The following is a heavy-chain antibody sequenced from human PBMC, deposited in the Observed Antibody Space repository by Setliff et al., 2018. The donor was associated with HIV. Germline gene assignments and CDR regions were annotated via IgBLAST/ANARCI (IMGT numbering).Heavy chain of an antibody. J-gene: IGHJ5*02. D-gene: IGHD3-16*01. CDR1: GYPFDAKY. Sequence: ASVKVSCKTSGYPFDAKYIHWARQAPGQGLEWMGWINPNSGGTNYARKFQGRVTMTRDTSISTAYMELNSLRSDDTAVYYCATAGGRSWFDPWGPGTLVTVSS. V-gene: IGHV1-2*02. CDR3: ATAGGRSWFDP. CDR2: INPNSGGT.